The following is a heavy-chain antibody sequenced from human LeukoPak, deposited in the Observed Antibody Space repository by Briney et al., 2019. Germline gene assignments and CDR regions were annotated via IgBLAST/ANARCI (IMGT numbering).Heavy chain of an antibody. V-gene: IGHV1-69*13. Sequence: SVKVSCKASGGTFSSYAISWVRQAPGQGLEWMGGIIPIFGTANYAQKFQGRVTITADESTSTAYMELSSLGSEDTAVYYCARDARGYYDSRYYFDYWGQGTLVTVSS. J-gene: IGHJ4*02. CDR1: GGTFSSYA. D-gene: IGHD3-22*01. CDR2: IIPIFGTA. CDR3: ARDARGYYDSRYYFDY.